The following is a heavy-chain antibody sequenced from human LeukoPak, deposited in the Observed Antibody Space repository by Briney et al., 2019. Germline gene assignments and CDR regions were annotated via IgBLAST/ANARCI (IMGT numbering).Heavy chain of an antibody. CDR1: GFTFSDYY. D-gene: IGHD6-19*01. CDR2: ISSSSSYT. V-gene: IGHV3-11*06. CDR3: ARDQGRIAVADHLFDY. Sequence: GGSLRLSCAASGFTFSDYYMSWIRQAPGKGLEWVSYISSSSSYTNYADSVKGRFTISRDNAKNSLYLQMNSLRAEDTAVYYCARDQGRIAVADHLFDYWGQGTLVTVSS. J-gene: IGHJ4*02.